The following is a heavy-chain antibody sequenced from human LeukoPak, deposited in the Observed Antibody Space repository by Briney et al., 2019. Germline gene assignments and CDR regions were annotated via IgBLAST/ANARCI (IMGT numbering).Heavy chain of an antibody. V-gene: IGHV3-30*04. CDR1: GFTFSSYA. CDR3: VKKVSSEMDV. Sequence: PGRSLRLSCAASGFTFSSYAMHWVRQAPGKGLEWVAVISYDGSNKYYADSVKGRFTISRDNSKNTLYLQMNSLRAEDTAVYYCVKKVSSEMDVWGKGTTVTVSS. D-gene: IGHD4-11*01. CDR2: ISYDGSNK. J-gene: IGHJ6*04.